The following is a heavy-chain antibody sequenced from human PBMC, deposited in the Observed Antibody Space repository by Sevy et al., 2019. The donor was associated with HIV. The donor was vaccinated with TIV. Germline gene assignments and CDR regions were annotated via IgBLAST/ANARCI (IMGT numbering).Heavy chain of an antibody. J-gene: IGHJ6*02. CDR3: ARDFTGYNGIDV. V-gene: IGHV3-30*03. CDR1: GFTFTTHG. CDR2: ISYHGRNK. Sequence: GGSLRISCTASGFTFTTHGMHWVRQAPGKGLEWVAVISYHGRNKFYGSSVEGRFTISRDNSKKTLYLQMNSLTTEDTAVYYCARDFTGYNGIDVRGQGTMVTVSS. D-gene: IGHD3-9*01.